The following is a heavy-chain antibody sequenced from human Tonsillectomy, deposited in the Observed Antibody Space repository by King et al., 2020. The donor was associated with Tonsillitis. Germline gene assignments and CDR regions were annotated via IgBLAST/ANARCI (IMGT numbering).Heavy chain of an antibody. CDR1: GGSISSSSYY. J-gene: IGHJ6*02. D-gene: IGHD5-18*01. V-gene: IGHV4-39*07. CDR3: ARDHVDTAMPFYYYGLDV. Sequence: QLQESGPGLVKPSETLSLTCTVSGGSISSSSYYWGWIRQPPGKGLEWIGSIYYSGSTYYNPSLKSRVTISVDTSKNQSSLKLSSVTAADTAVYYCARDHVDTAMPFYYYGLDVWGQGTTVTVSS. CDR2: IYYSGST.